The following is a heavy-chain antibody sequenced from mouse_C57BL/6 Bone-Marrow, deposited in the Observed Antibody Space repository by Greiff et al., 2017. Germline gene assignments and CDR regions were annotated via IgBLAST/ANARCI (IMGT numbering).Heavy chain of an antibody. V-gene: IGHV1-20*01. Sequence: EVKLQESGPELVKPGDSVKISCKASGYSFTGYFMNWVMQSHGKSLEWIGRINPYNGDTFYNQKFKGKATLTVDKSSSTAHMELRSLTSEDSAVYYCARGPFITTLSYYAMDYWGQGTSVTVSS. CDR2: INPYNGDT. CDR3: ARGPFITTLSYYAMDY. J-gene: IGHJ4*01. D-gene: IGHD1-1*01. CDR1: GYSFTGYF.